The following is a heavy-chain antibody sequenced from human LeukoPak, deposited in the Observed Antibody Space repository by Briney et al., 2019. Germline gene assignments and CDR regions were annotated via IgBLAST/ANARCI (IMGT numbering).Heavy chain of an antibody. CDR2: INHSGST. D-gene: IGHD5-18*01. V-gene: IGHV4-34*01. J-gene: IGHJ4*02. CDR3: ARGSVDTAMELYYFDY. Sequence: SETLSLTCAVYGGSFSGYYWSWIRQPPGKGLEWIGEINHSGSTNYNPSLKSRVTISVDTSKNQFSLKLSSVTAADTAVYYCARGSVDTAMELYYFDYWGQGTLVTVSS. CDR1: GGSFSGYY.